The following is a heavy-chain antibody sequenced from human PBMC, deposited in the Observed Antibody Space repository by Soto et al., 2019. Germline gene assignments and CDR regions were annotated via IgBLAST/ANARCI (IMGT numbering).Heavy chain of an antibody. Sequence: SVQVSCKASGGTFSSYAISWVRQAPGQGLEWMGGIIPIFGTANYAQKFQGRVTITADESTSTAYMELSSLRSEDTAVYYCARTGYCSSTSCDAFDYWGQGTLVTVSS. CDR3: ARTGYCSSTSCDAFDY. D-gene: IGHD2-2*01. J-gene: IGHJ4*02. CDR1: GGTFSSYA. V-gene: IGHV1-69*13. CDR2: IIPIFGTA.